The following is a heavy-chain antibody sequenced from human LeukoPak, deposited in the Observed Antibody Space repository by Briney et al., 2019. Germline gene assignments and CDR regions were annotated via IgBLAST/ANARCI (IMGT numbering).Heavy chain of an antibody. Sequence: GGSLRLSCAASGFTFSNAWMNWVRQAPGKGLEWVSSMTGGGMTYNADSVKGRFVISRDNSKNTVYLQMNSLRVEDTALYFCAKDKIVGDGRWDFDYWGQGTLVTVSS. CDR2: MTGGGMT. CDR3: AKDKIVGDGRWDFDY. CDR1: GFTFSNAW. V-gene: IGHV3-23*01. J-gene: IGHJ4*02. D-gene: IGHD3-10*01.